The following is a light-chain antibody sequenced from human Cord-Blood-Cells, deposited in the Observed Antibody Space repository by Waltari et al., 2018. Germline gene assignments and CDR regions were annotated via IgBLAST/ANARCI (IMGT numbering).Light chain of an antibody. CDR1: QSVSSY. V-gene: IGKV3-11*01. CDR3: QQRSNWPRT. CDR2: DAS. J-gene: IGKJ4*01. Sequence: EIVLTQSPAPLSLSPGERATLPCRARQSVSSYLAWYQQKPGQAPRPLIYDASNRATGIPARFSGSGSGTDCTLTISSLEPEDFAVYYCQQRSNWPRTFGGGTKVEIK.